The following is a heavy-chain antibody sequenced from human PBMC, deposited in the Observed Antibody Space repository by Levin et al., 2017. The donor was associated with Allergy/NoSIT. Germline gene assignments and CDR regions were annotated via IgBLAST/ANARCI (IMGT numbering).Heavy chain of an antibody. J-gene: IGHJ2*01. CDR2: IWYDGSNK. D-gene: IGHD1-14*01. CDR3: ARAFKAVKPNRHWYFDL. CDR1: GFTFSSYG. V-gene: IGHV3-33*01. Sequence: AGGSLRLSCAASGFTFSSYGMHWVRQAPGKGLEWVAVIWYDGSNKYYADSVKGRFTISRDNSKNTLYLQMNSLRAEDTAVYYCARAFKAVKPNRHWYFDLWGRGTLVTVSS.